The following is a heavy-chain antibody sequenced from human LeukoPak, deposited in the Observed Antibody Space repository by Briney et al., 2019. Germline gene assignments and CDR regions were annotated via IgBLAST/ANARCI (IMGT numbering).Heavy chain of an antibody. CDR3: AKDRTTAARIFAY. J-gene: IGHJ4*02. CDR2: ISGSGGGTT. CDR1: GFTFSSYA. V-gene: IGHV3-23*01. D-gene: IGHD6-6*01. Sequence: GGSLRLSCAASGFTFSSYAMSWVRQAPGKGLEWVSGISGSGGGTTYYTDSVKGRFTISRDNPKNTLYLQMNSLRVEDTAVYYCAKDRTTAARIFAYWGQGTRVTVSS.